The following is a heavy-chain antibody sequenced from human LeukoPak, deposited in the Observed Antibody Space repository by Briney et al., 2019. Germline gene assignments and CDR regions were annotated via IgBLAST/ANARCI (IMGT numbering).Heavy chain of an antibody. CDR2: IWYDGSNE. CDR1: GFTFSNHG. Sequence: GGSLTLSCPASGFTFSNHGMHWVRQAQGKGLEWVAVIWYDGSNEYYAESVKGRFTIYTDNSKNTLYLHVNSLIAEGTAVYYCSRDRGSYYVDYWGQGTLVTVSS. V-gene: IGHV3-33*01. CDR3: SRDRGSYYVDY. J-gene: IGHJ4*02. D-gene: IGHD1-26*01.